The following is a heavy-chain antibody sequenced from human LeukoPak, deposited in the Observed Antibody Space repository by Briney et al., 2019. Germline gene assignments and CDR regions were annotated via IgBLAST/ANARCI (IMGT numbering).Heavy chain of an antibody. Sequence: PGESLKIPCKGSGYSFTSYWIGWVRQMPGKGLEWMGIIYPGDSDTRYSPSFQGQVTISADKSISTAYLQWSSLKASDTAMYYCARRISYYDILTGYYYDYWGQGTLVTVSS. CDR2: IYPGDSDT. CDR1: GYSFTSYW. D-gene: IGHD3-9*01. CDR3: ARRISYYDILTGYYYDY. J-gene: IGHJ4*02. V-gene: IGHV5-51*01.